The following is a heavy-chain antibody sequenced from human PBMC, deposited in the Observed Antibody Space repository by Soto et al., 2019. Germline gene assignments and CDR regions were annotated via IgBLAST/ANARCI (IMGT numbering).Heavy chain of an antibody. CDR2: ISGSGGTT. Sequence: EMQLLESGGGLAQPGGSLRLSCAASGFSFSNYAMTWVRQAPGKGLEWVSAISGSGGTTYYAVAVKGRFTISRDNSKNTLYLQMNGLGAEDTAVYYCAKGASVAGALNLSPWGQGTLVTVSS. V-gene: IGHV3-23*01. D-gene: IGHD6-19*01. CDR3: AKGASVAGALNLSP. CDR1: GFSFSNYA. J-gene: IGHJ5*02.